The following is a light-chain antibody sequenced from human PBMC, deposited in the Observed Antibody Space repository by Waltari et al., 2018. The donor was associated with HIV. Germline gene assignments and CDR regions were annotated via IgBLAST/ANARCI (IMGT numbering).Light chain of an antibody. CDR3: NSRDSSGNHLVV. CDR1: SLRSYY. Sequence: SSELTQDPAVSVALGQTVRITCQGDSLRSYYASWYQQKPGQAPVLVIYGKNNRPSVIPDRLSGSSSGNTASLTITGAQAEDEADYYCNSRDSSGNHLVVFGGGTKLTVL. V-gene: IGLV3-19*01. J-gene: IGLJ2*01. CDR2: GKN.